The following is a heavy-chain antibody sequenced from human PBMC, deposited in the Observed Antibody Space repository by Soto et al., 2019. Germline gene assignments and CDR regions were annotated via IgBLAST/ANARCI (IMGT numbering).Heavy chain of an antibody. CDR1: GFTFSSYA. D-gene: IGHD6-6*01. V-gene: IGHV3-30-3*01. Sequence: WGSLRLSCAASGFTFSSYAMHWVRQAPGKGLEWVAVISYDGSNKYYADSVKGRFTISRDNSKNTLYLQMNSLRAEDTAVYYCARGGSIAARPFDYWGQGTLVTVSS. J-gene: IGHJ4*02. CDR2: ISYDGSNK. CDR3: ARGGSIAARPFDY.